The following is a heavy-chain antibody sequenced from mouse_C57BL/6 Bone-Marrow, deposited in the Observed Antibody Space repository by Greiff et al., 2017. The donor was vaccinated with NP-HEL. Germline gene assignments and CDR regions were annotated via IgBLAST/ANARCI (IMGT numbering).Heavy chain of an antibody. Sequence: EVQLQESGPGHVKPSQSLSLTCSVTGYSITSGYYWNWIRQFPGNKLEWMGYISYDGSNNYNPSLKNRISITRDTSKNQFFLKLNSVTTEDTATYYCAREIYAMDYWGQGTSVTVSS. V-gene: IGHV3-6*01. CDR2: ISYDGSN. CDR3: AREIYAMDY. CDR1: GYSITSGYY. J-gene: IGHJ4*01.